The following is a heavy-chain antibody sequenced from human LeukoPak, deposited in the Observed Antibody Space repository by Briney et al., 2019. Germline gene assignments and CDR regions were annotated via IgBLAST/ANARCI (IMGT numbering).Heavy chain of an antibody. CDR2: INHSGST. V-gene: IGHV4-34*01. CDR1: VGSFSGYY. D-gene: IGHD6-6*01. CDR3: ARGRPEVPLDV. Sequence: SETLSLTCAVYVGSFSGYYWSWIRQPPGKGLEWIGEINHSGSTNYNPSLKSRVTISVDTSKNQFSLKLSSVTAADTAVYCCARGRPEVPLDVWGQGTTVTVSS. J-gene: IGHJ6*02.